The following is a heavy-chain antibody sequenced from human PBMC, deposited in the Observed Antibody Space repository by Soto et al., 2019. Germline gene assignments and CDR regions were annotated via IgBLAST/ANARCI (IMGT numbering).Heavy chain of an antibody. D-gene: IGHD6-19*01. CDR2: IYYSGST. V-gene: IGHV4-61*05. CDR3: ARVAPMIAVARPNSFDP. CDR1: GGSISSSSYY. Sequence: PSETLSLTCTVSGGSISSSSYYWGWIRQPPGKGLEWIGYIYYSGSTNYNPSLKSRVTISVDTSKNQFSLKLSSVTAADTAVYYCARVAPMIAVARPNSFDPWGPGTLVTLSS. J-gene: IGHJ5*02.